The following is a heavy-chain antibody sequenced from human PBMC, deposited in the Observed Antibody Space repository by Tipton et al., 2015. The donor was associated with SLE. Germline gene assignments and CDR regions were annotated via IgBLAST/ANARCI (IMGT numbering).Heavy chain of an antibody. CDR2: INPISGSS. Sequence: QLVQSGAEVKKPGASVKISCKTSGYTFNTYWLHWVRQAPGQGLEWVGIINPISGSSTHAQRFQDRVTLTRDTSTSTVYMELISLTSEDTAMYYCTRARDYYASGTPPPYFDHWGQGTLVTVSS. CDR1: GYTFNTYW. CDR3: TRARDYYASGTPPPYFDH. V-gene: IGHV1-46*02. D-gene: IGHD3-10*01. J-gene: IGHJ4*02.